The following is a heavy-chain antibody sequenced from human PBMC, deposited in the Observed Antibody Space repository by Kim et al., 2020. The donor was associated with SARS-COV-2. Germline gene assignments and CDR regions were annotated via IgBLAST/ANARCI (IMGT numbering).Heavy chain of an antibody. V-gene: IGHV3-66*01. CDR1: GITVRSKY. J-gene: IGHJ4*01. CDR3: ATGTKLNKYF. CDR2: FYGGGDK. Sequence: GGSLRLSCKASGITVRSKYMTWVRQAPGKGLEWVSVFYGGGDKDYADSVQGRFTTSRDTSKNTVYLQMKDLRAEDTAVYYCATGTKLNKYF.